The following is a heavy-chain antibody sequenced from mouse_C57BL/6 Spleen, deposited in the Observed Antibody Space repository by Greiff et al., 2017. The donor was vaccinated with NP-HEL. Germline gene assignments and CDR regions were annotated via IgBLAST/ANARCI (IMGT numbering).Heavy chain of an antibody. J-gene: IGHJ4*01. Sequence: EVQGVESGGGLVQPGGSLSLSCAASGFTFTDYYMSWVRQPPGKALEWLGFIRNKANGYTTEYSASVKGRFTISRDNSQSILYLQMNALRAEDSATYYCASRLRYYYAMDYWGQRTSVTVSS. CDR2: IRNKANGYTT. CDR1: GFTFTDYY. V-gene: IGHV7-3*01. CDR3: ASRLRYYYAMDY. D-gene: IGHD2-12*01.